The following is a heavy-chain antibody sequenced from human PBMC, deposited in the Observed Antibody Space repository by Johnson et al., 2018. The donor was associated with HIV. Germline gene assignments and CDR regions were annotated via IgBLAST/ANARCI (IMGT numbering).Heavy chain of an antibody. Sequence: VQLVESGGGLIQPGGSLRLSCAASGFTVSSNYISWVRQAPGKGLEWVSVIYSGGDTYYPGSVKGRFTTSRENAKNSLYLQMNSLRAGDTAVYYCARRSIRSDGFDIWGQGTMVTVSS. J-gene: IGHJ3*02. CDR2: IYSGGDT. V-gene: IGHV3-53*01. CDR3: ARRSIRSDGFDI. D-gene: IGHD4-11*01. CDR1: GFTVSSNY.